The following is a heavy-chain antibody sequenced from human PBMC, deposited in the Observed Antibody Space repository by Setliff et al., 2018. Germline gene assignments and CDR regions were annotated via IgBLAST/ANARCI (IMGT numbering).Heavy chain of an antibody. CDR2: MYTSGHT. J-gene: IGHJ6*02. D-gene: IGHD1-26*01. CDR3: AREVPGGGWYYYYYGMDV. CDR1: GGSISTYY. V-gene: IGHV4-4*07. Sequence: PSETLSLTCTVSGGSISTYYWSWIRQPAGKGLEWIGRMYTSGHTNYNTSLKSRVTMSLDTSKNQFSLKLSSVTAADMAVYYCAREVPGGGWYYYYYGMDVWGQGTTVTVSS.